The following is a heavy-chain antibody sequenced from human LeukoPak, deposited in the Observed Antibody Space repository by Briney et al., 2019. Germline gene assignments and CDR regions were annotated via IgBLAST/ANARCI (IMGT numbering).Heavy chain of an antibody. CDR2: IEQDGSDK. Sequence: GGSLRLSCAASGFPFRSYWMSWVRQAPGKGLEWVANIEQDGSDKYYMDSVKGRFTISRDNANNSLYLQLNSLRAEDTAVYYCASSLFPYYFDGWGQGTLVTVSS. D-gene: IGHD3-10*02. V-gene: IGHV3-7*05. CDR1: GFPFRSYW. J-gene: IGHJ4*02. CDR3: ASSLFPYYFDG.